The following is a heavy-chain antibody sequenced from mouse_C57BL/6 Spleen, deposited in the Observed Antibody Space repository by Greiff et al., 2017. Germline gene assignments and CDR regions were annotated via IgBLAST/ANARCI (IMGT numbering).Heavy chain of an antibody. D-gene: IGHD2-1*01. CDR1: GYTFTSYW. CDR2: IDPSDSYT. J-gene: IGHJ3*01. V-gene: IGHV1-50*01. CDR3: ARGGDGNSVFAY. Sequence: VQLQQPGAELVKPGASVKLSCKASGYTFTSYWMQWVKQRPGQGLEWIGEIDPSDSYTNYNQKFKGKATLTVDTSSNTAYMQLSSLTSEDSAVYYCARGGDGNSVFAYWGQGTLVTVSA.